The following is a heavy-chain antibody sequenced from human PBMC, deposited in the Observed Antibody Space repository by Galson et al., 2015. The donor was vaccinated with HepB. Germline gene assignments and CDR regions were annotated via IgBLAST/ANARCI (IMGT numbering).Heavy chain of an antibody. CDR1: GFTFSSYD. Sequence: SLRLSCAASGFTFSSYDMHWVRQAPGKGLVWVSRINSDGTSTFYADSVKGRFTISRDNAKNTLYLQLNSLEAEDTAVYYCARGNDGYGRFDYWGQGTLVTVSS. CDR2: INSDGTST. V-gene: IGHV3-74*01. CDR3: ARGNDGYGRFDY. J-gene: IGHJ4*02. D-gene: IGHD5-18*01.